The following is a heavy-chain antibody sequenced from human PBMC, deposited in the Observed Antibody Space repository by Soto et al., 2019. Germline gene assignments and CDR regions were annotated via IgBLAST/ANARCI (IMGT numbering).Heavy chain of an antibody. CDR3: AHRGTYCGGDCYHLFDY. CDR2: IIPIFGTA. Sequence: QVQLVQSGAEVKKPGSSVKVSCKASGGTFSSYAISWVRQAPEQGLEWMGGIIPIFGTANYAQKFQGRVTITADKSTSTAYMELSSLRSEDTAVYYCAHRGTYCGGDCYHLFDYWGQGTLVTVSS. D-gene: IGHD2-21*02. V-gene: IGHV1-69*06. CDR1: GGTFSSYA. J-gene: IGHJ4*02.